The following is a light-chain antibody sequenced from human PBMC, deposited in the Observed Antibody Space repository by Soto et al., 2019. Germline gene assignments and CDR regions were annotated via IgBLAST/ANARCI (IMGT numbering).Light chain of an antibody. V-gene: IGKV3-20*01. CDR1: QSVSNNY. Sequence: IVLTHSPGTLARSPGERATLSCRASQSVSNNYLAWYQQKPGQAPRLLIYGASNRATGIPDRFSGSGSGTDSTLTISRLEPEDFAVYYCQQYGSSGTFGQGTKVDTK. CDR2: GAS. CDR3: QQYGSSGT. J-gene: IGKJ1*01.